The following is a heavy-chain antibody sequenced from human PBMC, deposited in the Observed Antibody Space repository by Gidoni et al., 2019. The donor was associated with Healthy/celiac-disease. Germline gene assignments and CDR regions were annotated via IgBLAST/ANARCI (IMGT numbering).Heavy chain of an antibody. D-gene: IGHD3-22*01. CDR1: GFTFSSYG. Sequence: QVQLVESGGAVVQPGRPLRLSCAASGFTFSSYGMHWVRQAPGKGMEWVAVIWYDGSNKYYADSVKGRFTISRDNSKNTLYLQMNSLRAEDTAVYYCARDYYDSSGYYWFDPWGQGTLVTVSS. V-gene: IGHV3-33*01. J-gene: IGHJ5*02. CDR3: ARDYYDSSGYYWFDP. CDR2: IWYDGSNK.